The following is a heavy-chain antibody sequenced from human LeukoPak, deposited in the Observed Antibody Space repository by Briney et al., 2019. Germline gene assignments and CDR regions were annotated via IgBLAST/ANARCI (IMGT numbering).Heavy chain of an antibody. D-gene: IGHD5/OR15-5a*01. Sequence: GGSLRLSCAASGFTFSSYEMNWVRQAPGKGLEWVSYNSSSGSTIYYADSVKGRFTISRDNAKNSLYLQMNSLRAEDTAVYYCASVFYYYGMDVWGQGTTVTVSS. CDR2: NSSSGSTI. V-gene: IGHV3-48*03. CDR1: GFTFSSYE. CDR3: ASVFYYYGMDV. J-gene: IGHJ6*02.